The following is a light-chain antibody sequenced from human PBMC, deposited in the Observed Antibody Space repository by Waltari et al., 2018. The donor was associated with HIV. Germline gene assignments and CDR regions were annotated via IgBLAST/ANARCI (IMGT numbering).Light chain of an antibody. CDR1: SSNIGAGYA. J-gene: IGLJ2*01. Sequence: QSVLTQPPSVSGAPGQRVTISCTGSSSNIGAGYAGHWYQQLPGTAPKLLIYGNSNRPSGVPDRFSGSKSGTSASLAITWLQAEDEADYYCQSYDSSLSALFGGGTKLTVL. V-gene: IGLV1-40*01. CDR2: GNS. CDR3: QSYDSSLSAL.